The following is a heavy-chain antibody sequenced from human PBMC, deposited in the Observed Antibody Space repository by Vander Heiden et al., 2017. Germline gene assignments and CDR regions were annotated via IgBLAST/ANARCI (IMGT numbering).Heavy chain of an antibody. CDR3: VRESAGTGYYYGMDV. CDR1: GDSIRNYY. Sequence: QVQLQESGPGLVKPSETLSPTCSVSGDSIRNYYWGWIRQPAGKGLEWIARIYSSGVTNYNPSLKSPVTMSFDTSKNQLSLKLTSVTAADTAVYYCVRESAGTGYYYGMDVWGQGTTVTVSS. V-gene: IGHV4-4*07. D-gene: IGHD6-13*01. CDR2: IYSSGVT. J-gene: IGHJ6*02.